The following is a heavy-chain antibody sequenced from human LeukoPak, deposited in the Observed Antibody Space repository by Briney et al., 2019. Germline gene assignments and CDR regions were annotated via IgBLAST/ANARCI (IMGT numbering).Heavy chain of an antibody. CDR2: IYYSGST. CDR3: ARRQPSSGWYGGGTNWFDP. V-gene: IGHV4-39*01. CDR1: GGSISSSSYY. Sequence: PSGTLSLTCTVSGGSISSSSYYWGWIRQPPGKGLEWIGSIYYSGSTYCNPSLKSRVTISVDTSKNQFSLKLSSVTAADTAVYYCARRQPSSGWYGGGTNWFDPWGQGTLVTVSS. D-gene: IGHD6-19*01. J-gene: IGHJ5*02.